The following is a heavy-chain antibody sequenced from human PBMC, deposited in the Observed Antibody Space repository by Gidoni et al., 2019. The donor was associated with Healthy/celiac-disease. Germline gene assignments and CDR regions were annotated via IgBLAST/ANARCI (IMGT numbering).Heavy chain of an antibody. CDR3: ARGIKQWLPAY. Sequence: QVQLQQWGAGLLKPSETLSLTCAVYGGSFSGYYWSWIRQPPGKGLEWIGEINHSGSTNYNPSLKSRVTISVDTSKNQFSLKLSSVTAADTAVYYCARGIKQWLPAYWGQGTLVTVSS. CDR1: GGSFSGYY. J-gene: IGHJ4*02. CDR2: INHSGST. D-gene: IGHD6-19*01. V-gene: IGHV4-34*01.